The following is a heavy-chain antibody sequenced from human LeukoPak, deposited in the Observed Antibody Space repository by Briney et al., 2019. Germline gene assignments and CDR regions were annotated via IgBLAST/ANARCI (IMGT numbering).Heavy chain of an antibody. V-gene: IGHV3-53*01. CDR1: GFTGSNNY. CDR3: AKSPGYTVVVHFDY. J-gene: IGHJ4*02. CDR2: IHSSGAT. D-gene: IGHD3-22*01. Sequence: GGSLRLSCAASGFTGSNNYVSWVRQAPGMGLEWVSAIHSSGATCYADSVKGRFTISRDNSKNTLYLQMNSLRAEDTAVYYCAKSPGYTVVVHFDYWGQGTLVTVSS.